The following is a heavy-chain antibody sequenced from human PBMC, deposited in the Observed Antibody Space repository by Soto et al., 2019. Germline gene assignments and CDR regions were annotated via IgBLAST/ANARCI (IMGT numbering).Heavy chain of an antibody. V-gene: IGHV3-30*09. CDR3: ARGAPAVAGILYYHRIDG. J-gene: IGHJ6*02. D-gene: IGHD6-19*01. CDR1: GFTLSTYA. CDR2: ISYDADTK. Sequence: QVQLVESGGGVVQPGRSLRLSCAASGFTLSTYAIHWVRQAPGRGLEWVALISYDADTKYYADSMKGRLAISRDNSRNTVALQIYSLRDYDTDVYYCARGAPAVAGILYYHRIDGWGRGTTVSVSS.